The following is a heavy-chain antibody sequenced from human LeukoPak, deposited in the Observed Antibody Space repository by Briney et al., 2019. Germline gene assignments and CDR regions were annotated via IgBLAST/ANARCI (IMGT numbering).Heavy chain of an antibody. CDR1: GGSFSGYY. CDR3: ARGWYCSSTSCYKRSDAFDI. Sequence: SETLSLTCAAYGGSFSGYYWSWIRQPPGKGLEWIGEINHSGGTNYNPSLKSRVTISVDTSKNQFSLKLSSVTAADTAVYYCARGWYCSSTSCYKRSDAFDIWGQGTMVTVSS. J-gene: IGHJ3*02. V-gene: IGHV4-34*01. CDR2: INHSGGT. D-gene: IGHD2-2*02.